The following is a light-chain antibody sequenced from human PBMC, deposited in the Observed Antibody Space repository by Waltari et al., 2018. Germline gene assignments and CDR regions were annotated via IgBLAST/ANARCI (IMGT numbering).Light chain of an antibody. CDR2: DVT. V-gene: IGLV2-23*02. J-gene: IGLJ2*01. CDR1: SSDVGGYTY. CDR3: CSYAGGSTHVL. Sequence: QSALTQPASVSEAAGQSITISCTGTSSDVGGYTYVPWYQQRPGKAPKLMIYDVTKRPSGVSNRFSGSKSGDTASLTISGLQAADEADYYCCSYAGGSTHVLFGGGTKLTVL.